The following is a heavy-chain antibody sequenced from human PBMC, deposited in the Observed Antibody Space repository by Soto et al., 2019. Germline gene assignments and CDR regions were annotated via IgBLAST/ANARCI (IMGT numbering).Heavy chain of an antibody. CDR2: IHNGRST. V-gene: IGHV4-59*01. CDR1: GDSLTRNY. J-gene: IGHJ4*02. Sequence: QVQLQESGPGLVKPSETLSLTCTVSGDSLTRNYWSWIRQPPGKGLEWLAYIHNGRSTNYNPSLLGRVSISLDTSKSQFSLNLNSVTAADTAVYYCARPLSGGFDYWGQGTLVTVSS. CDR3: ARPLSGGFDY.